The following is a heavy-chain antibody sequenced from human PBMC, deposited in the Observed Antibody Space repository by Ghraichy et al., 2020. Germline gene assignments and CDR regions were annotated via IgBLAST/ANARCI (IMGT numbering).Heavy chain of an antibody. V-gene: IGHV1-69*04. Sequence: SVKVSCKASGGTFSRSGISWVRQAPGQGLEWMGRTVPILGIANYAQNFQGRVTITADTSTSTAYMELSSLRSEDTAVYYCARESSGYCSGGRCPAYYYGLDVWGQGTAVTVSS. CDR3: ARESSGYCSGGRCPAYYYGLDV. J-gene: IGHJ6*02. CDR1: GGTFSRSG. CDR2: TVPILGIA. D-gene: IGHD2-15*01.